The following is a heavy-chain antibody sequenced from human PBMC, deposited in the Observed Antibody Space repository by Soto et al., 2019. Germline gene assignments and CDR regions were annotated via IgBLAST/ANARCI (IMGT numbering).Heavy chain of an antibody. J-gene: IGHJ4*02. CDR3: AREYCSGRSCYYLDY. Sequence: QVQLVESGGGVVQPGRSLRLSCAASGFTFRSYAMHWVRQAPGKGLEWVAVISYDGSNKYYADSVKGRFTISRDHSKNTLYLQMNSLRPEDTAVYCCAREYCSGRSCYYLDYWGQGTLVTVSS. V-gene: IGHV3-30-3*01. CDR1: GFTFRSYA. D-gene: IGHD2-15*01. CDR2: ISYDGSNK.